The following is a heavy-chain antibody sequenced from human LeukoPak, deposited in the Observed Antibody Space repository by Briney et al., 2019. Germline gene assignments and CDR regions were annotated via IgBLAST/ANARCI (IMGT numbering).Heavy chain of an antibody. CDR3: ARGGYSYGFRTFDY. J-gene: IGHJ4*02. CDR1: GFTFSSYS. D-gene: IGHD5-18*01. V-gene: IGHV3-48*01. CDR2: ISSSSSTI. Sequence: PGGSLRLSCAASGFTFSSYSMNWVRQAPGKGLEWVSYISSSSSTIYYAASVKGRFTISRDNAKNSLYLQMNSLRAEDTAVYYCARGGYSYGFRTFDYWGQGTLVTVSS.